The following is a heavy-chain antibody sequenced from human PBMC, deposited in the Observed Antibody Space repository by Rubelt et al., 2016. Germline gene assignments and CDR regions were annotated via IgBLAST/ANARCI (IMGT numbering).Heavy chain of an antibody. J-gene: IGHJ6*02. V-gene: IGHV4-61*01. D-gene: IGHD3-3*01. Sequence: QVQLQESGPGLVKPSETLSLTCTVSGGSVSSGSYYWSWIRQPPGKGLEWIGYIYYSGSNNYNPALTGRVTISVETSKNQFSLKLSSGTAADTAVYYCARRRYDFWYGMDVWGQGTTVTVSS. CDR1: GGSVSSGSYY. CDR3: ARRRYDFWYGMDV. CDR2: IYYSGSN.